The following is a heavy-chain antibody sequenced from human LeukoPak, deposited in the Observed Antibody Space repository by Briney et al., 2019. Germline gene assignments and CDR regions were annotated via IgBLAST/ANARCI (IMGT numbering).Heavy chain of an antibody. CDR1: GGSISSSSYY. CDR2: IYYSGST. Sequence: SETLSLTCTVSGGSISSSSYYWGWIRQPPGKGLEWIGSIYYSGSTYYNPSLKSRVTISVDTSKNQFSLKLSSVTAADTAVYYCAKGSITQILEWLLSYYFDYWGQGTLVTVSS. CDR3: AKGSITQILEWLLSYYFDY. J-gene: IGHJ4*02. D-gene: IGHD3-3*01. V-gene: IGHV4-39*01.